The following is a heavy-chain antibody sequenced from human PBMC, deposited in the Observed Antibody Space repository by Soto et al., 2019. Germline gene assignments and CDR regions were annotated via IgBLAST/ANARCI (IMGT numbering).Heavy chain of an antibody. Sequence: QLQLVQSGTELKKPGASVKVSCKASGYTFTNYGITWVRQAPGQGLEWMGWINADYGNTNYEQKFQGRVTMNTDTSTNTAYMDLRSLRSDDTAVYYCARKSLSNFNWFDPWGQGTLVTVSS. CDR1: GYTFTNYG. D-gene: IGHD4-4*01. CDR3: ARKSLSNFNWFDP. V-gene: IGHV1-18*04. J-gene: IGHJ5*02. CDR2: INADYGNT.